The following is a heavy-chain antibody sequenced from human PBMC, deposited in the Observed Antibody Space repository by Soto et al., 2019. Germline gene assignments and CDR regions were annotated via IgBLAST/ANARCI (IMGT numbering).Heavy chain of an antibody. CDR1: GYTFTSYG. Sequence: QVQLVQSGAEVKKPGASVKVSCKASGYTFTSYGISWVRQAPGQGLEWMGWISAYNGNTNYAQKLQGRATMTTDTSTSTAYMELRSLSSDDKAVYYCARVGPDFTLRYFDWLHNDYWGHGTLVTVPS. V-gene: IGHV1-18*04. CDR2: ISAYNGNT. CDR3: ARVGPDFTLRYFDWLHNDY. D-gene: IGHD3-9*01. J-gene: IGHJ4*01.